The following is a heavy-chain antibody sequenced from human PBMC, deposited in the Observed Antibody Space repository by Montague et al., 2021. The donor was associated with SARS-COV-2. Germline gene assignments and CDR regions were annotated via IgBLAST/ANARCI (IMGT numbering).Heavy chain of an antibody. CDR1: GGSISSSSCY. Sequence: SETLSLTCTVSGGSISSSSCYWGWIRQPPGKGLEWIGSIYYSGSTYYNPSLKCRVTISVDTSKNQFSLKLSSVTAADTAVYYCARHGKTRIAMIVVVIGYFDYWGQGTLVTVSS. CDR3: ARHGKTRIAMIVVVIGYFDY. J-gene: IGHJ4*02. CDR2: IYYSGST. V-gene: IGHV4-39*01. D-gene: IGHD3-22*01.